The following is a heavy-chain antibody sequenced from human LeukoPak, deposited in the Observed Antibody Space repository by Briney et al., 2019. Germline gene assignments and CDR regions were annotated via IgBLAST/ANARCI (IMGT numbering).Heavy chain of an antibody. CDR3: AKDPYSGGFEYFQH. CDR2: ISYDGSNK. CDR1: GFTFSSYG. D-gene: IGHD1-26*01. V-gene: IGHV3-30*18. Sequence: SGGSLRLSCAASGFTFSSYGMHWVRQAPGKGLEWVAVISYDGSNKYYADSVTGRFTISRDNSKNTLYLQMDSLRAEDTAVYYCAKDPYSGGFEYFQHWGQGTLVTVSS. J-gene: IGHJ1*01.